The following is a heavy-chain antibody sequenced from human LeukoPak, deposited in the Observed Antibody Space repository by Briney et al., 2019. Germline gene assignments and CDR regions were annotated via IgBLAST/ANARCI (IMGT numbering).Heavy chain of an antibody. CDR1: GGSISSYY. V-gene: IGHV4-59*01. D-gene: IGHD5-18*01. Sequence: PSETLSLTCTVSGGSISSYYWSWIRQPQGKGLEWIGYIYYSGSTNYNPSLKSRVTISVDTSKNQFSLKLSSVTAADTAVYYCARETRGYSYGTGGWFDPWGQGTLVTVSS. CDR2: IYYSGST. J-gene: IGHJ5*02. CDR3: ARETRGYSYGTGGWFDP.